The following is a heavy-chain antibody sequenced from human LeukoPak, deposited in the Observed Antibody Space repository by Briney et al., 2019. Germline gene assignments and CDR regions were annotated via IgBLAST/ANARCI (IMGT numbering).Heavy chain of an antibody. Sequence: GGSLRLSCAASGFTFSSYWMSWVRQAPGKGLEWVANIKQDGSEKYYVDSVKGRFTISRDNAKNSLYLQMNSLRAEDTAVYYCAREGFYGSGMFAFDIWGQGTMVTVSS. D-gene: IGHD3-10*01. CDR2: IKQDGSEK. CDR3: AREGFYGSGMFAFDI. V-gene: IGHV3-7*01. J-gene: IGHJ3*02. CDR1: GFTFSSYW.